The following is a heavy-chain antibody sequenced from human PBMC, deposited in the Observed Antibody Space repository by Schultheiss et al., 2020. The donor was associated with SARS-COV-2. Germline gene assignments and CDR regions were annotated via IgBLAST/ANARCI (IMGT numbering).Heavy chain of an antibody. CDR1: GGSISSYY. D-gene: IGHD6-6*01. CDR2: IYYSGSA. J-gene: IGHJ4*02. V-gene: IGHV4-59*12. CDR3: ARSSSWSSYFFDY. Sequence: SETLSLTCTVSGGSISSYYWSWIRQPPGKGLEWIGYIYYSGSANYNPSLKSRVFISVDTSQNQFSLKLTSVTAADTAVYYCARSSSWSSYFFDYWGQGTLVTVSS.